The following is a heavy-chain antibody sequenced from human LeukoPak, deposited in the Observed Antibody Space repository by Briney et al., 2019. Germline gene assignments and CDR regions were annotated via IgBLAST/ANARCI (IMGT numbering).Heavy chain of an antibody. CDR3: ARASSNALDY. CDR2: IYYSGST. J-gene: IGHJ4*02. V-gene: IGHV4-59*01. Sequence: SETLSLTCTVSGGSISSYYWSWIRQPPGKGLEWIGYIYYSGSTNYNPSLKSRVTISVDTSKNQFSLKLSSVTAADTAVYYCARASSNALDYWGQGTLVTVSS. CDR1: GGSISSYY. D-gene: IGHD4-11*01.